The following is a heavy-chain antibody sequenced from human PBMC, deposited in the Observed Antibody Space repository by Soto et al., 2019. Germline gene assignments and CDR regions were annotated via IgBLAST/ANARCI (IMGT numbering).Heavy chain of an antibody. Sequence: EVQLVESGGGLVQPGGSLRLSCAVSGFSVSNNFLNWVRQAPGKGLEWVSLIYSGGNTYYADSVKGRFTISRDNSKNTVYLQMNSLRAEDTAVYYCARDPGKNFIWGQGTMVTVSS. J-gene: IGHJ3*02. V-gene: IGHV3-66*01. CDR2: IYSGGNT. CDR3: ARDPGKNFI. CDR1: GFSVSNNF.